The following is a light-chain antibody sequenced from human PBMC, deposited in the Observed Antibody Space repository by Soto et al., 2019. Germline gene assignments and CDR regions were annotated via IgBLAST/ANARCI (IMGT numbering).Light chain of an antibody. Sequence: DIVMTQSPDSLAVSLGDRATINCKSSQSVFWDSNNKDYLAWYQQKPGQPPKLLIYWASTRESGVPDRFSGSGSGTDFTLTISSLQAEDVAVYYCQEYFSNPRTFGQGTKVDIK. CDR2: WAS. J-gene: IGKJ1*01. CDR3: QEYFSNPRT. CDR1: QSVFWDSNNKDY. V-gene: IGKV4-1*01.